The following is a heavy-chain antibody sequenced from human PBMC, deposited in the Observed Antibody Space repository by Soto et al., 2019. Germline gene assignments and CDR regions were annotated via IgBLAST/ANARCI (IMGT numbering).Heavy chain of an antibody. J-gene: IGHJ4*02. Sequence: DVQLLESGGGLVQPEGSLRLSCAASGFTFSSYAMGWVRQGPGKGLEWVAVVSIGGSTHYADSVRGRFTISRDNSNNTLSLLMNILTAEDTAVYFCAKRLGAGGQCDYWGEGALVTVSS. D-gene: IGHD6-19*01. CDR3: AKRLGAGGQCDY. CDR1: GFTFSSYA. V-gene: IGHV3-23*01. CDR2: VSIGGST.